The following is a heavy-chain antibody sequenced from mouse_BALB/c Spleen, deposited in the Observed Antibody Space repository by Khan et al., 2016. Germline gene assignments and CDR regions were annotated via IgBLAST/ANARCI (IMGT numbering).Heavy chain of an antibody. CDR1: GFTFTDYY. CDR3: GRHYAMDY. Sequence: EVQLVESGGGLVQPGGSLRLSCATSGFTFTDYYMSWVRQPPGKALEWLGFIRNKANGYTTEYSASVQGRFTISRDNSQSILYLQMNTLRAEDGATYYWGRHYAMDYWGQETSVTVSP. J-gene: IGHJ4*01. CDR2: IRNKANGYTT. V-gene: IGHV7-3*02.